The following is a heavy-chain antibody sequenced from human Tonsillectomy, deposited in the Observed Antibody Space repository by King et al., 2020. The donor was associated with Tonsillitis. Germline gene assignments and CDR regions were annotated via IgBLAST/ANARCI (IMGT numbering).Heavy chain of an antibody. J-gene: IGHJ4*02. V-gene: IGHV4-39*01. CDR2: IYYSGTT. D-gene: IGHD3-3*01. CDR3: ARQMTFGVIIDQKIPVLDFDS. CDR1: DVSISSSRYY. Sequence: QLQESGPGLVKPSETLSLTCTVSDVSISSSRYYWAWIRQPPGKGLEWIGSIYYSGTTYYNPSLKSRVTISVDTSKSQFSLQLTSVTAADTAVYYCARQMTFGVIIDQKIPVLDFDSWGQGTLVTVSS.